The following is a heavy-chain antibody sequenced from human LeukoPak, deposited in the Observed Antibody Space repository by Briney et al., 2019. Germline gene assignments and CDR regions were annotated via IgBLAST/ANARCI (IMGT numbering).Heavy chain of an antibody. CDR2: IYSGGST. CDR1: GFTVSSNY. J-gene: IGHJ4*02. D-gene: IGHD3-10*01. Sequence: GGSLRLSCAASGFTVSSNYMSWVRQAPGKGLEWVSVIYSGGSTYYADSVKGRFTISRDNSKNTLYLQMNSLRAEDTAVYYCAKDYLRFGELSLFDYWGQGTLVTVSS. CDR3: AKDYLRFGELSLFDY. V-gene: IGHV3-53*01.